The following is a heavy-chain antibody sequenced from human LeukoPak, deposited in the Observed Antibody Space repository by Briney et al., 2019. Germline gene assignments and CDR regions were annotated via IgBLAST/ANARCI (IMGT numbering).Heavy chain of an antibody. V-gene: IGHV1-69*04. CDR1: GGTFSSYA. CDR2: IIPILGIA. D-gene: IGHD5-18*01. CDR3: ARGRLIQLWYIYYFDY. Sequence: ASVKVSCKASGGTFSSYAISWVRQAPGQGLEWMGRIIPILGIANYAQKFQGRVTITADKSTSTAYTELSSLRSEDTAVYYCARGRLIQLWYIYYFDYWGQGTLVTVSS. J-gene: IGHJ4*02.